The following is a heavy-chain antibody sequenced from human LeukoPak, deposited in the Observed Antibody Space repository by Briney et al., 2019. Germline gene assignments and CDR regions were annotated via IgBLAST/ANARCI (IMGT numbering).Heavy chain of an antibody. CDR2: IWYDGSNK. D-gene: IGHD2-2*01. CDR3: ARDLCSSTSCYLRTSGMDV. V-gene: IGHV3-33*08. CDR1: GLTFSSHW. J-gene: IGHJ6*02. Sequence: GGSLRLSCAASGLTFSSHWMHWVRQAPGKGLEWVAVIWYDGSNKYCADSVKGRFTISRDNSKNTLYLQMNSLRAEDTAVYYCARDLCSSTSCYLRTSGMDVWGQGTTVTVSS.